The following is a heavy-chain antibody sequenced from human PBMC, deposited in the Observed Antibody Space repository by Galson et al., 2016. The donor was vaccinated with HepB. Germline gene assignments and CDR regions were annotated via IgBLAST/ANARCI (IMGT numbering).Heavy chain of an antibody. J-gene: IGHJ4*02. CDR1: GFSLRTSGVG. D-gene: IGHD3-22*01. CDR2: VYWDDAK. CDR3: AHHDSYDSSGYYLDNPFFDS. Sequence: PALVKPTQTLTLTCTFSGFSLRTSGVGVGWIRQPPGKALEWLAVVYWDDAKRYSPSLKSRVTITKDTSKNQVVLTMTNMDPVDTATFYCAHHDSYDSSGYYLDNPFFDSWGQGTLVTVSS. V-gene: IGHV2-5*02.